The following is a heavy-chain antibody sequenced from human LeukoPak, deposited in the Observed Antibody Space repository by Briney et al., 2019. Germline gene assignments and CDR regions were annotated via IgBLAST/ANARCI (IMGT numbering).Heavy chain of an antibody. Sequence: GGSLRLSCAASGFTFSSYGMHWVRQAPGKGLEWVAVISDDGSNKYYGDSVKVRITIAGANSKNTLYLQMHSLRAEDTAVYYCEKAGGQLLYPYYYYGMDVWGQRPALPVSS. D-gene: IGHD2-2*02. V-gene: IGHV3-30*18. CDR3: EKAGGQLLYPYYYYGMDV. CDR1: GFTFSSYG. J-gene: IGHJ6*02. CDR2: ISDDGSNK.